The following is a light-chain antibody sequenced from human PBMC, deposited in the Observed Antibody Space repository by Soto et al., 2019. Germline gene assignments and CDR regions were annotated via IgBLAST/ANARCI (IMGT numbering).Light chain of an antibody. V-gene: IGKV3-11*01. CDR2: DAS. CDR3: QQRSNWPRT. J-gene: IGKJ1*01. CDR1: QSVSSY. Sequence: EIVLTQSPATLSLSPGERATLSCRASQSVSSYLAWYQQKPGQAPRLLIYDASNRAPGIPARFSGSGSGTDFTLTISSLEPADFAVYYCQQRSNWPRTFGQGTKVEIK.